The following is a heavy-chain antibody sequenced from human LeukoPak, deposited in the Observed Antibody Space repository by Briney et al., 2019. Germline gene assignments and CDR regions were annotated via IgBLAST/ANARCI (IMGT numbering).Heavy chain of an antibody. J-gene: IGHJ4*02. CDR1: GFTFSNYW. D-gene: IGHD6-6*01. Sequence: PGGSLRLSCAASGFTFSNYWMTWVRQAPGKGLEWVANIKQDGSEKYYVDSVKGRFTISRDNAKNLVFLQMNSLRAEDTAVYYCATAQKPSIAARAWDYWGQGTLVTVSS. CDR2: IKQDGSEK. V-gene: IGHV3-7*01. CDR3: ATAQKPSIAARAWDY.